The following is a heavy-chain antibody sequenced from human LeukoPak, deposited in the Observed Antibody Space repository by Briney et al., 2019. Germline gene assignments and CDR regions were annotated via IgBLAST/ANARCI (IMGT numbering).Heavy chain of an antibody. Sequence: SETLSLTCTVAGGSISSHYWSWVRQPARKGLEWIGRIYSSGSSNYNPSLKSRVTMSVDTSRKQLSLQVRSVTAADTAVYYCARGGRSYDSHGKFDPWGQGTLVTVSS. CDR2: IYSSGSS. CDR3: ARGGRSYDSHGKFDP. V-gene: IGHV4-4*07. CDR1: GGSISSHY. D-gene: IGHD5-18*01. J-gene: IGHJ5*02.